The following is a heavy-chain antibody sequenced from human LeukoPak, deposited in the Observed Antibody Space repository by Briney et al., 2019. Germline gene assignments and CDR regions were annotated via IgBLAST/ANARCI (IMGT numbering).Heavy chain of an antibody. CDR2: IYYSGST. Sequence: ASETLSLTCTVSGGSISSYYWSWIRQPPGKGLEWIGYIYYSGSTNYNPSLKSRVTISVDTSKNQFSLKLSSVTAADTAVYYCARHSRIAARPDPYYYYYGMDVWGQGTTVTVSS. V-gene: IGHV4-59*08. CDR1: GGSISSYY. CDR3: ARHSRIAARPDPYYYYYGMDV. J-gene: IGHJ6*02. D-gene: IGHD6-6*01.